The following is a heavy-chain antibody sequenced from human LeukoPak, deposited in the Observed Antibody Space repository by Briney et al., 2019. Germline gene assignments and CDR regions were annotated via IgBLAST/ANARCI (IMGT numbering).Heavy chain of an antibody. V-gene: IGHV3-30*18. CDR3: AKSSSGWYGGFDY. Sequence: GRSLRLSCAASGVTFSTYGMDWVRQAPGKGLEWVAVLSYDGSEKYYADSVKGRCTISRDNSKNTVYLQMNSLRDEDTAVYYCAKSSSGWYGGFDYWGQGTLVTVSS. CDR2: LSYDGSEK. J-gene: IGHJ4*02. D-gene: IGHD6-19*01. CDR1: GVTFSTYG.